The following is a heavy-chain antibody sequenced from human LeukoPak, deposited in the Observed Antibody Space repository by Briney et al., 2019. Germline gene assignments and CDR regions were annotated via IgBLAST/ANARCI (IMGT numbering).Heavy chain of an antibody. J-gene: IGHJ5*02. CDR3: ARGALTGLWFGETRFNWFDP. Sequence: GALVKVSCKASGGTFSSYAISWVRQDPGQGLEWMGGIIPIFGTANYAQKFQGRVTITADESTSTAYMELSSLRSEDTAVYYCARGALTGLWFGETRFNWFDPWGQGTLVTVSS. CDR1: GGTFSSYA. V-gene: IGHV1-69*13. D-gene: IGHD3-10*01. CDR2: IIPIFGTA.